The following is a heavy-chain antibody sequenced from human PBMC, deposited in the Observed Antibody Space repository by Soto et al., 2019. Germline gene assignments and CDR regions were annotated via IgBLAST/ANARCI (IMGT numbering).Heavy chain of an antibody. Sequence: SETLSLTCTVSGASITSHYWSWVRQPPGKGLEWIGYIFYSGSTYYSPSLKSRVTISVDTSKNEFSLKLNSVTAADTAVYYCARDGAGDGGYWGQGALVTVSS. J-gene: IGHJ4*02. D-gene: IGHD6-19*01. CDR3: ARDGAGDGGY. CDR1: GASITSHY. V-gene: IGHV4-59*11. CDR2: IFYSGST.